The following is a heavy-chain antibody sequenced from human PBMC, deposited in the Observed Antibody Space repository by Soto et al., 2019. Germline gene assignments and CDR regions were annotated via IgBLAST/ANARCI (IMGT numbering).Heavy chain of an antibody. CDR1: GGSISSGGYY. Sequence: QVQLQESGPGLVKPSQTLSLTCTVSGGSISSGGYYWSWIRQHPGKGLEWIGYIYYSGSTYYNPSPKSRVTIAVDTSKNQFTLKLSSVTAADTAVYYCARAYCSSTSCYESARLGWFDPWGQGTLVTVSS. J-gene: IGHJ5*02. D-gene: IGHD2-2*01. CDR2: IYYSGST. V-gene: IGHV4-31*03. CDR3: ARAYCSSTSCYESARLGWFDP.